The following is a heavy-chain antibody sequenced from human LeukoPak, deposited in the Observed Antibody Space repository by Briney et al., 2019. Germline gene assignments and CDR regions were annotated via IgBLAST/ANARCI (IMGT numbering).Heavy chain of an antibody. CDR3: AKDRIAVAGLFDY. D-gene: IGHD6-19*01. CDR2: LTGSGATT. J-gene: IGHJ4*02. V-gene: IGHV3-23*01. CDR1: GFTFSSYA. Sequence: GGSLRLSCAASGFTFSSYAMSWVRQAPGKGLEWVSTLTGSGATTYYADSVKGRFTISRDNSKNTLYLQMNSLRAEDTAVYYCAKDRIAVAGLFDYWGQGTLVTVSS.